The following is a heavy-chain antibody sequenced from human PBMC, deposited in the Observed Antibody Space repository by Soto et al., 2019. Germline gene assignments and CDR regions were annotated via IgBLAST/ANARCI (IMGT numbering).Heavy chain of an antibody. Sequence: QVQLVQSGAEVKKPGASVKVSCKASGYTFTGYYMHWVRQAPGQGREWMGWINPNSGGTNYAQKFQGWVTMTRDTSISTASMELSRLRSDDTAVYYCESQRLGYYYMDVWGKGTTVTVSS. J-gene: IGHJ6*03. V-gene: IGHV1-2*04. CDR3: ESQRLGYYYMDV. CDR2: INPNSGGT. CDR1: GYTFTGYY.